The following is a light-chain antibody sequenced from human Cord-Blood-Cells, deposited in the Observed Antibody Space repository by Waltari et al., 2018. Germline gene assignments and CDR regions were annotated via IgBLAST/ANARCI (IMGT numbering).Light chain of an antibody. Sequence: QSALTQPASVSGSPGPSITISCTGTSSAVGGYNYVSWYQQHPGKAPKLMIYEVSNRPSGVSNRFSGSKSGNTASLTISGLQAEDEADYYCSSYTSSSTLRVFGGGTKLTVL. CDR1: SSAVGGYNY. V-gene: IGLV2-14*01. CDR2: EVS. J-gene: IGLJ3*02. CDR3: SSYTSSSTLRV.